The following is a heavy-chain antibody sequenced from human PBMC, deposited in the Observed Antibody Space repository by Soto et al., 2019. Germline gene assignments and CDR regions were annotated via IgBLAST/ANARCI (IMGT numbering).Heavy chain of an antibody. CDR1: GGSISSGGYY. V-gene: IGHV4-31*03. CDR3: ARVINSSSWYEDYYMDV. Sequence: SETLSLTCTVSGGSISSGGYYWSWIRQHPGKGLEWIGYIYYSGSTYYNPSLKSRVTISVDTSKNQFSLKLSSVTAADTAVYYCARVINSSSWYEDYYMDVWGKGTTVTVSS. J-gene: IGHJ6*03. CDR2: IYYSGST. D-gene: IGHD6-13*01.